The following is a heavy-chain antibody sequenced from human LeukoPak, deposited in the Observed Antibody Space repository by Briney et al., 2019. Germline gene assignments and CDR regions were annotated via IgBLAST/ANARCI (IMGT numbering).Heavy chain of an antibody. J-gene: IGHJ4*02. V-gene: IGHV1-2*02. D-gene: IGHD4-17*01. Sequence: ASVKVSCKASGYTFTAYYIHWVRQAPGQGLEWMGWINPNSGGTNYAQKFQGRVTMTRDTSISTAYMELSRLRSDDTAVYYCARDQRTTLLFDYWGQGTLVTVSS. CDR2: INPNSGGT. CDR1: GYTFTAYY. CDR3: ARDQRTTLLFDY.